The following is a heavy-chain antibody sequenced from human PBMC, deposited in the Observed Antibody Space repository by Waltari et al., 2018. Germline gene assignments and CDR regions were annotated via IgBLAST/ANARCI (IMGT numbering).Heavy chain of an antibody. CDR1: GYTLTELT. CDR3: ATVPWYSSSLFYFDY. Sequence: QVQLVQSGAEVKKPGASVKVSCKVSGYTLTELTMHWVRQAPGKGLEWMGGFEPEEGETMYEQKVQGRVTMTEDKATDTAYMELSSLRSEDTAVYYCATVPWYSSSLFYFDYWGQGTLVTVSS. V-gene: IGHV1-24*01. D-gene: IGHD6-13*01. CDR2: FEPEEGET. J-gene: IGHJ4*02.